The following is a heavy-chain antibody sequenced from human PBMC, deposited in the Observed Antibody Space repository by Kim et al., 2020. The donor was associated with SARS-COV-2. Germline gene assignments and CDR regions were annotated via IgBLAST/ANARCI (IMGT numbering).Heavy chain of an antibody. Sequence: SETLSLTCAVYGGSFSGYYWSWIRQPPGKGLEWIGEINHSGSTNYNPSLKSRVTISVDTSKNQFSLKLSSVTAADTAVYYCASRDKGYCSSTSCLTRHYYYYMDVWGKGTTVTVSS. J-gene: IGHJ6*03. V-gene: IGHV4-34*01. CDR3: ASRDKGYCSSTSCLTRHYYYYMDV. CDR1: GGSFSGYY. CDR2: INHSGST. D-gene: IGHD2-2*01.